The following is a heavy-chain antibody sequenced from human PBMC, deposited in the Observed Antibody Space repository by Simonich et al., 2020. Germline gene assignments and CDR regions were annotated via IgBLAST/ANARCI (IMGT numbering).Heavy chain of an antibody. CDR3: AREYSSSSDPYWYFDL. D-gene: IGHD6-6*01. CDR2: KKRDGSEK. CDR1: GFTFSSYW. V-gene: IGHV3-7*01. Sequence: EVQLVESGGGLVQPGGSLRLSCAASGFTFSSYWMSGVRQARGRGMGWGAKKKRDGSEKYYGDSGKGRFTISRDNAKNSLYLQMNSLRAEDTAVYYCAREYSSSSDPYWYFDLWGRGTLVTVSS. J-gene: IGHJ2*01.